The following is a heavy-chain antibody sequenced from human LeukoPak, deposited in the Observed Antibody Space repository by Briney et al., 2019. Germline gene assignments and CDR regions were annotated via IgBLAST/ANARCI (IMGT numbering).Heavy chain of an antibody. J-gene: IGHJ6*02. V-gene: IGHV5-51*01. D-gene: IGHD2-21*02. CDR1: GYSFTSYW. Sequence: GESLKISCKGSGYSFTSYWIGWVRQMPGKGLEWMGIIYPGDSDTRYNPSFQGQVTISVDKSISTTYLQWSSLKASDTAIYYCARHLATVTASRQYYYYGMDVWGQGTTVTVSS. CDR2: IYPGDSDT. CDR3: ARHLATVTASRQYYYYGMDV.